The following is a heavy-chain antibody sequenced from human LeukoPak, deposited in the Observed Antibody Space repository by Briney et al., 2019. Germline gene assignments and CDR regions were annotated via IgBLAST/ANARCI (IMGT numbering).Heavy chain of an antibody. V-gene: IGHV4-59*02. CDR1: GFTVSSNY. CDR2: VFYTGSS. Sequence: PGGSLRLSCAASGFTVSSNYMSWVRQAPGKGLEWIGHVFYTGSSNYNPSLKSRVTISLDRSKNQFSLRLTSVTAADTAVYYCARAGAWQIDPWGQGTLVTVSS. CDR3: ARAGAWQIDP. D-gene: IGHD3-10*01. J-gene: IGHJ5*02.